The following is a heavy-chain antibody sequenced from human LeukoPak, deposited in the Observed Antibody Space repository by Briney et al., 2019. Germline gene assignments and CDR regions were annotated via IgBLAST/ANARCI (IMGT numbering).Heavy chain of an antibody. V-gene: IGHV3-73*01. J-gene: IGHJ4*02. D-gene: IGHD6-13*01. CDR1: GFTFSDSA. CDR2: IRNKAKSYAT. Sequence: GGSLRLSCAASGFTFSDSAMHWVRQASGRGLEWVGLIRNKAKSYATEYAASVKGRFTISRDDSKNTAYLQMNSLKTEDTAVYYCTRPGLAAAGPDYWGQGTLVTVSS. CDR3: TRPGLAAAGPDY.